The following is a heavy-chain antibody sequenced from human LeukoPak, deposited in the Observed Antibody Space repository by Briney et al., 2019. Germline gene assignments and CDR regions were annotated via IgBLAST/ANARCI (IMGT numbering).Heavy chain of an antibody. D-gene: IGHD3-3*01. CDR2: IYYIGST. CDR3: ARGRAESEYDFWSGYYRPYYYYYMDV. Sequence: SETLSLTCTVSGVSISSHYWSWIRQPPGKGLEWNGYIYYIGSTNYNPSLKSRDTTSVDTSKNQCSLKMSSVTAADTAVYYCARGRAESEYDFWSGYYRPYYYYYMDVWGKGTTVTVSS. CDR1: GVSISSHY. J-gene: IGHJ6*03. V-gene: IGHV4-59*11.